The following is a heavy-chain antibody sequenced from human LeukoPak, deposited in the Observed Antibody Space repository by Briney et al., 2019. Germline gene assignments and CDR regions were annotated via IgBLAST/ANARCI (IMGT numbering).Heavy chain of an antibody. D-gene: IGHD4-17*01. V-gene: IGHV4-39*01. CDR3: AKCTAYGDYVNDY. CDR1: GGSIRSSYYY. J-gene: IGHJ4*02. Sequence: SETLSLTRTVSGGSIRSSYYYWGWIRQPPGKGLEWIGSIYDSGSTYYNPSLKSRVTISVDTSKNQFSLKLSSVTTADTAVYYCAKCTAYGDYVNDYWGQGTLVTVSS. CDR2: IYDSGST.